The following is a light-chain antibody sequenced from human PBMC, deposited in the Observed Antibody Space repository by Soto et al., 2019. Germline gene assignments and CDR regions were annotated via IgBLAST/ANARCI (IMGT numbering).Light chain of an antibody. J-gene: IGKJ5*01. V-gene: IGKV1-39*01. Sequence: QMTQSPSSLSPSAGGRVTITCRASQSISSYLNWYQQKPGKAPKLLIYAASSLQSGVPSRFTGRGSGTDFTRTSSSLQPEDFATYYCQQSYSTSITFGQGTRLEIK. CDR2: AAS. CDR1: QSISSY. CDR3: QQSYSTSIT.